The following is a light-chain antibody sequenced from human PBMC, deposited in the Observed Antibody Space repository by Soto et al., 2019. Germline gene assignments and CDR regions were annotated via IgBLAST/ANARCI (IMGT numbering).Light chain of an antibody. V-gene: IGLV8-61*01. CDR3: LLDMGSGLSV. Sequence: QTVVTQEPSFSVSPGGTVTLTCGLSSGSVSPSHYPSWHQQTPGQSPRTLIHSTNTRSSGVPDRFSGSILGNKAALTITGAQADDESDYCCLLDMGSGLSVFGGGTKVTVL. CDR1: SGSVSPSHY. CDR2: STN. J-gene: IGLJ3*02.